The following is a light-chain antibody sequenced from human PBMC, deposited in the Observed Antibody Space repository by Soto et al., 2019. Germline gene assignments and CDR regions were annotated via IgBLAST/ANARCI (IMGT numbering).Light chain of an antibody. CDR1: SSDVGSYNL. Sequence: QSALTQTASVSPSPGQSITISCSGTSSDVGSYNLVSWYQHYPGKAPKLIIYEGSRRPSGVSDRFSGSKSGNTASLTISGLQAEDEADYYCCSYATSRTLVFGGGTKVTVL. CDR2: EGS. V-gene: IGLV2-23*01. CDR3: CSYATSRTLV. J-gene: IGLJ3*02.